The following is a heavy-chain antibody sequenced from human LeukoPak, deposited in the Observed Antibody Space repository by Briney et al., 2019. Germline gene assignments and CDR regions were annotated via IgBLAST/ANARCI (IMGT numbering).Heavy chain of an antibody. CDR3: ARHRLEGDTFDI. Sequence: PSETLSLTCTVSGGSINSSDHYWAWIRQPPGKGLEWIGSKYYSGDTYYSPSLKSRVTISVDTSRNKFALKLNSVTAADTAVYFCARHRLEGDTFDIWGQGTKVTISS. J-gene: IGHJ3*02. CDR2: KYYSGDT. CDR1: GGSINSSDHY. V-gene: IGHV4-39*01. D-gene: IGHD3-3*01.